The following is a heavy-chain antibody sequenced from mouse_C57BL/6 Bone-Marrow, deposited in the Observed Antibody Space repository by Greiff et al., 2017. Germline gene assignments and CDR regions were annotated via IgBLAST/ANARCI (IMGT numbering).Heavy chain of an antibody. CDR2: IYPGSGST. V-gene: IGHV1-55*01. CDR3: ARCYYGYHRYFDV. D-gene: IGHD2-2*01. Sequence: QVQLQQPGAELVKPGASVKMSCKASGYTFTSYWITWVKQRPGQGLEWIGDIYPGSGSTNYNEKFKSKATLTVDTSSSTAYIQLSSLPSEDSAVYYCARCYYGYHRYFDVWGTGTAVTVSS. CDR1: GYTFTSYW. J-gene: IGHJ1*03.